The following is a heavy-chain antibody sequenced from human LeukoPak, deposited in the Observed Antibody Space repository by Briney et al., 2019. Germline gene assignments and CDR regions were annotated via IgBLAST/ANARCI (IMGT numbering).Heavy chain of an antibody. Sequence: SETLSLTCAVYGGSFSGYYWSWIRQPPGKGLEWIGEINHSGSTNYNPSLKSRVTISVDTSKNQFSLKLSSVTAADTAVYYCAPLYCSSTSCYTQNAFDIWGQGTMVTASS. J-gene: IGHJ3*02. CDR1: GGSFSGYY. CDR2: INHSGST. CDR3: APLYCSSTSCYTQNAFDI. V-gene: IGHV4-34*01. D-gene: IGHD2-2*02.